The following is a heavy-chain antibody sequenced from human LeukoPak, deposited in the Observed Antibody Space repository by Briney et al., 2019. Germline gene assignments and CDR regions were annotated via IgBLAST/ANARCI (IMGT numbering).Heavy chain of an antibody. CDR3: ARGVSKNP. Sequence: GRSLRLSCAASGFTFSSYAMHWVRQAPGKGLEWVANIKEDGSEKYYVDSVKGRFTISRDNAKNSLYLQMGSLRAKDTAVYYCARGVSKNPWGQGTLVTVSS. CDR1: GFTFSSYA. CDR2: IKEDGSEK. V-gene: IGHV3-7*01. J-gene: IGHJ5*02.